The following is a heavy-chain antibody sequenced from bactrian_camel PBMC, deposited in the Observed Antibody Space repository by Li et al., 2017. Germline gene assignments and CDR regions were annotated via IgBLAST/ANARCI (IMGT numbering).Heavy chain of an antibody. D-gene: IGHD2*01. CDR3: AADLGWCGSRPLQREFRN. Sequence: VQLVESGGGSVQAGGSLRLSCTSNVYTSGFWCMGWFRHGPGQEGVAFIDSQGRSTYADAVKDRFSISRDNEKKTLYLQMDSLKPEDTATYYCAADLGWCGSRPLQREFRNWGQGTQVTVS. CDR1: VYTSGFWC. V-gene: IGHV3S53*01. CDR2: IDSQGRS. J-gene: IGHJ4*01.